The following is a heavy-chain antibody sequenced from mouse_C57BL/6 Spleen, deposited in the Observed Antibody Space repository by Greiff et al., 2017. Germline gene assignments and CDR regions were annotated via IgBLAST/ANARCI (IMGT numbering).Heavy chain of an antibody. D-gene: IGHD2-4*01. CDR2: IRSGRSTI. CDR1: GFTFSDYG. J-gene: IGHJ3*01. Sequence: EVLLVESGGGLVKPGGSLKLSCAASGFTFSDYGMHWVRQAPEKGLEWVAYIRSGRSTIYYADTVKGRFTIARDNAKNTLFMQMTSLRSEDMAMYYCARPRYDYDVCAYWGQGTLVTVSA. V-gene: IGHV5-17*01. CDR3: ARPRYDYDVCAY.